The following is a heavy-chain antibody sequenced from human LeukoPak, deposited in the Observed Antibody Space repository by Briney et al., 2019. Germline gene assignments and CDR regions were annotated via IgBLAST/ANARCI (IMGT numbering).Heavy chain of an antibody. Sequence: GGSLRLSCAASGFTFTRHSMNWVRQAPRKGLEWVSAISGSGGSTYYADSVKGRFTISGGNSKNTLYLQMNSLRVEDTAVYYCAKDLSAVRNYYYGMDVWGQGTTVTVSS. D-gene: IGHD6-19*01. CDR3: AKDLSAVRNYYYGMDV. CDR1: GFTFTRHS. J-gene: IGHJ6*02. CDR2: ISGSGGST. V-gene: IGHV3-23*01.